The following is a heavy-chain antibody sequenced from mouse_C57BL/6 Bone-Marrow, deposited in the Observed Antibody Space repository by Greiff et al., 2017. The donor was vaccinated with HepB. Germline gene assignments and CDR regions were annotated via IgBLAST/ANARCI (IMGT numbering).Heavy chain of an antibody. Sequence: VQLKESGGGLVKPGGSLKLSCAASGFTFSDYGMHWVRQAPEKGLEWVAYISSGSSTIYYADTVKGRFTISRDNAKNTLFLQMTSLRSEDTAMYYCAKGDWFAYWGQGTLVTVAA. CDR3: AKGDWFAY. CDR2: ISSGSSTI. J-gene: IGHJ3*01. CDR1: GFTFSDYG. V-gene: IGHV5-17*01.